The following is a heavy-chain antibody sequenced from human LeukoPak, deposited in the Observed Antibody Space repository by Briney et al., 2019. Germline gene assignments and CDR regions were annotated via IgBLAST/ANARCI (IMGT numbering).Heavy chain of an antibody. J-gene: IGHJ3*02. CDR3: ASFLLGYSGYDYAFDI. D-gene: IGHD5-12*01. CDR1: GFTFSSYE. CDR2: ISSSGSTI. V-gene: IGHV3-48*03. Sequence: GGSLRLSCAASGFTFSSYEMNWVRQAPGKGLEWVSYISSSGSTIYYADSVKGRFTISRDNAKNSLYLQMNSLRAEDTAVYYCASFLLGYSGYDYAFDIWGQGTMVTVSS.